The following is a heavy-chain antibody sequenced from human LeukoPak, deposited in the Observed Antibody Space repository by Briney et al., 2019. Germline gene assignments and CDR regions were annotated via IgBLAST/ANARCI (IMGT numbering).Heavy chain of an antibody. V-gene: IGHV1-69*04. J-gene: IGHJ4*02. D-gene: IGHD3-16*02. CDR3: ARSSQIIDQASYDYVWGSYRDY. CDR1: GGTFSSYA. CDR2: IIPILGIA. Sequence: SVKVSCKASGGTFSSYAISWVRQAPGQGLEWMGRIIPILGIANYAQKFQGRVTITADKSTSTAYTELSSLRSEDTAVYYCARSSQIIDQASYDYVWGSYRDYWGQGTLVTVSS.